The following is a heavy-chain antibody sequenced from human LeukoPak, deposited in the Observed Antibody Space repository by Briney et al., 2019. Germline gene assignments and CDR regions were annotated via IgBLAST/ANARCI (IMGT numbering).Heavy chain of an antibody. CDR2: ISYDGSNK. V-gene: IGHV3-30*04. CDR1: GFTFSSYA. Sequence: PGRSLRLSCAASGFTFSSYAMHWVRQAPGKGLEWVAVISYDGSNKYYADSVKGRFTISRDNSKNTLYLQMNSLRAEDTAVYYCARDRGGDYAFDIWGQETMVTVSS. J-gene: IGHJ3*02. D-gene: IGHD2-21*02. CDR3: ARDRGGDYAFDI.